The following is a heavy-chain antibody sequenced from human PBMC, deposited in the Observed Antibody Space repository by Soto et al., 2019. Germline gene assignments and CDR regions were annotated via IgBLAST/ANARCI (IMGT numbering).Heavy chain of an antibody. CDR3: ARVVVVPAAMRGYYYYYGVDV. J-gene: IGHJ6*02. CDR1: GYTFTSYG. V-gene: IGHV1-18*01. D-gene: IGHD2-2*01. CDR2: ISAYNGNT. Sequence: GASVKVSCKASGYTFTSYGISWVRQAPGQGLEWMGWISAYNGNTNYAQKLQGRVTMTTDTSTSTAYMELRSLRSDDTAVYYCARVVVVPAAMRGYYYYYGVDVWGQGTTVTVSS.